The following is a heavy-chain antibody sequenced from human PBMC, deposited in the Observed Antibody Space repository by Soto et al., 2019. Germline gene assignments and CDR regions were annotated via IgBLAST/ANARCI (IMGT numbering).Heavy chain of an antibody. CDR2: ISDDGSIK. V-gene: IGHV3-30*18. CDR3: AKDNSGTYYWLDY. D-gene: IGHD1-26*01. CDR1: GFTFSSNG. Sequence: GGSLRLSCSASGFTFSSNGMHWVRQAPGKGLGWVAVISDDGSIKNYADSLKGRFTISRDNSKNTLYLQMNSLRAEDTAVYYCAKDNSGTYYWLDYWGQGTLVTVSS. J-gene: IGHJ4*02.